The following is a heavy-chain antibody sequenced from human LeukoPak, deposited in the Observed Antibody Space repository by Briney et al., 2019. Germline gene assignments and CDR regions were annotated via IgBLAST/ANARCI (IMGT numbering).Heavy chain of an antibody. CDR2: ISGSGSRT. Sequence: GSLRLSCTASGFTFSSYEMDWVRQAPGKGLEWVSYISGSGSRTYYADSVKGRFTISRDNSKNTLYLQMNSLRAEDTAVYYCAKDRGSSDYSSYYFDYWGQGTPVTVSS. D-gene: IGHD2-21*01. CDR1: GFTFSSYE. CDR3: AKDRGSSDYSSYYFDY. J-gene: IGHJ4*02. V-gene: IGHV3-48*03.